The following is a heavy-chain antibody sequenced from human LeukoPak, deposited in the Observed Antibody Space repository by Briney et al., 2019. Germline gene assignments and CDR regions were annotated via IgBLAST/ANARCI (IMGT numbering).Heavy chain of an antibody. Sequence: PSETLSLTCTVSGGSISTSSFYWGWIRQPPGKGLEWIGSIHYSGGTYYNPSLKSGVTISVDTSKNQFSLKMSSVTAADTAVYYCARYSGYATYWGQGTLVTVSS. CDR2: IHYSGGT. CDR1: GGSISTSSFY. CDR3: ARYSGYATY. D-gene: IGHD5-12*01. J-gene: IGHJ4*02. V-gene: IGHV4-39*01.